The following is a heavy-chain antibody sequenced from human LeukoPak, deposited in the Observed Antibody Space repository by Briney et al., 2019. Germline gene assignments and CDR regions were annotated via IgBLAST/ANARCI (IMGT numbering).Heavy chain of an antibody. CDR3: ARSHSSSWYGGFDY. CDR1: GGSISSGDYY. CDR2: SYYSGST. Sequence: SQTLSLTCTVSGGSISSGDYYWSWIRQSPGKGLEWIGNSYYSGSTYYNPSLESRLTISVDTSKNQFSLNLRSVTAADTAVYYCARSHSSSWYGGFDYWGQGILVTVSS. J-gene: IGHJ4*02. D-gene: IGHD6-13*01. V-gene: IGHV4-30-4*08.